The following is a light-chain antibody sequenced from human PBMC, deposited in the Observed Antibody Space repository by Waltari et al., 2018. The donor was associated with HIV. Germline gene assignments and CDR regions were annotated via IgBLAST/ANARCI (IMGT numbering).Light chain of an antibody. CDR2: EVS. CDR1: SSDVGRYNL. CDR3: CSYAGSSTLV. V-gene: IGLV2-23*02. Sequence: QSALTQPASVSGSPGQACTISCTGTSSDVGRYNLFSCYQQHPGKAPKLMLYEVSKRPSGVCNRFSSSKSGNTAYLTISGLQAEDEADYYCCSYAGSSTLVCGGGTQLTV. J-gene: IGLJ2*01.